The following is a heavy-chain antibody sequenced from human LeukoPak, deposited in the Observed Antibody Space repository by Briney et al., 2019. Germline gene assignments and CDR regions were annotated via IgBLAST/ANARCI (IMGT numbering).Heavy chain of an antibody. CDR3: ARGRGGLLWFGEFNS. Sequence: PGGSLRLSCAASGFTFSSYWMNWVRQAPGKRLEWVANIKQDGSEKYYVDSVKGRFTISRDNANNSLYLQMNSLRAEDTAVYYCARGRGGLLWFGEFNSWGQGTLVTVCS. J-gene: IGHJ4*02. CDR1: GFTFSSYW. V-gene: IGHV3-7*01. D-gene: IGHD3-10*01. CDR2: IKQDGSEK.